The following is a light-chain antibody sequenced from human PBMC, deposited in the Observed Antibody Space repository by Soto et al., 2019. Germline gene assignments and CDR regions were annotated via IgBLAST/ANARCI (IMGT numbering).Light chain of an antibody. CDR1: QSISSW. V-gene: IGKV1-5*03. CDR2: KAS. CDR3: QHLFT. Sequence: DIQMTQSPSTLSASVGDRVTITCRASQSISSWLAWYQQKPGKAPKLLIYKASSLESGVPSRFSGSGSGTEFTLTISSLQPYDFATYYCQHLFTFGPGTKVDIK. J-gene: IGKJ3*01.